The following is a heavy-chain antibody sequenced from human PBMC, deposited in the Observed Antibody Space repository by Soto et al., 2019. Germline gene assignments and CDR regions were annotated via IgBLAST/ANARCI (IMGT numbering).Heavy chain of an antibody. CDR1: GFTFSSYG. CDR3: AKDNVWFGELRTYYFDY. CDR2: ISYDGSNK. V-gene: IGHV3-30*18. Sequence: XGSLRLSCAASGFTFSSYGMHWVRQAPGKGLEWVAVISYDGSNKYHADSVKGRFTISRDNSKNTLYLQMNSLRAEDTAVYYCAKDNVWFGELRTYYFDYWGQGTLVTVSS. D-gene: IGHD3-10*01. J-gene: IGHJ4*02.